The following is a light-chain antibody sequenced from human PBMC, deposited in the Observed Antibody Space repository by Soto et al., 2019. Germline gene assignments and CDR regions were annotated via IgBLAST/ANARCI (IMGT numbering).Light chain of an antibody. CDR3: SSYTTSSTYV. CDR2: DVS. Sequence: QSALTQPASVSGSPGQSITISCTGTSSDVGGYHYVSWYQQYPGKAPKVMIYDVSNRPSGVSNRFSGSKSGNTASLTISGLHAEDEADYYCSSYTTSSTYVCGTGTKVTVL. CDR1: SSDVGGYHY. V-gene: IGLV2-14*01. J-gene: IGLJ1*01.